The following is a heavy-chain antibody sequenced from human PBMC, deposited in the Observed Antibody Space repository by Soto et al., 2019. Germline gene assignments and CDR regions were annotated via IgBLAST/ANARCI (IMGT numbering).Heavy chain of an antibody. V-gene: IGHV4-28*01. J-gene: IGHJ6*02. Sequence: SETLSLTCAVYGYSIRSSDWWGWIRQPPGKGLEWIEYITHGGSTNYNPSLKRRVTMSVDPSKNQFSLNLTSVTAVDTAVYYCARMAVTTFYYYAMDVWGQGTTVTV. D-gene: IGHD6-19*01. CDR3: ARMAVTTFYYYAMDV. CDR2: ITHGGST. CDR1: GYSIRSSDW.